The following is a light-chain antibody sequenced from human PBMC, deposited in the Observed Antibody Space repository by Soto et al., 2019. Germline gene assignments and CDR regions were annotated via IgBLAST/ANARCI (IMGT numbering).Light chain of an antibody. J-gene: IGLJ2*01. Sequence: SYELTQPPSVSVYPGQTASITCTGDKLGDKYACWYKQKPGQSPVLVIYQDSKRPSGITERFSGSNSGNTATLTISWTQAMDEADYYCQAWDSSTGIFGGGTKLTVL. V-gene: IGLV3-1*01. CDR1: KLGDKY. CDR3: QAWDSSTGI. CDR2: QDS.